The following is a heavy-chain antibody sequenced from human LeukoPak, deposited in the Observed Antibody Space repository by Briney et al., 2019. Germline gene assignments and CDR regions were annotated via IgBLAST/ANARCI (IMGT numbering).Heavy chain of an antibody. CDR3: ARGTNYYNYGMDV. CDR1: GGSFSGYY. V-gene: IGHV4-34*01. CDR2: INHSGST. J-gene: IGHJ6*02. Sequence: SETLSLACAVYGGSFSGYYWSWIRQPPGKGLEWIGEINHSGSTNYNPSLKSRVTISVDKSKNHFSLNLSSVTAADTAVYYCARGTNYYNYGMDVWGQGTTVTVSS. D-gene: IGHD3-3*01.